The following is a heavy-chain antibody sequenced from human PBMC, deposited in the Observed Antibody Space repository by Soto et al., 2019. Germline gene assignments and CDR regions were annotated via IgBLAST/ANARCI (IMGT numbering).Heavy chain of an antibody. CDR2: IDNEGSNI. V-gene: IGHV3-74*01. CDR1: GFTFSSYW. J-gene: IGHJ3*02. CDR3: ARVAFGGERAFDI. D-gene: IGHD3-16*01. Sequence: GGSLRLSCAASGFTFSSYWMHWVRQAPGKGLVWVSRIDNEGSNIRYADSVKGRFTISRDSAKKTVYLQMSSLRAEDTAVYYCARVAFGGERAFDIWGQGTMVTVSS.